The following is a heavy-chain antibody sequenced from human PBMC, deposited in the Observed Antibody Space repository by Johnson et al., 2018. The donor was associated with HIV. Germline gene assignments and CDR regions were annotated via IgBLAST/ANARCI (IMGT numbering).Heavy chain of an antibody. Sequence: VQLVESGGGLVQPGGSLRLSCAASGFTFSDYYMSWIRQAPGKGLEWVSAISGTGGTTYYADSVRGRFTISRDNSENTLYLQMNSLRAEDTAVYYCAKEKNGYHWTFDIWGQGTMVTVSS. V-gene: IGHV3-23*04. CDR2: ISGTGGTT. J-gene: IGHJ3*02. D-gene: IGHD5-24*01. CDR1: GFTFSDYY. CDR3: AKEKNGYHWTFDI.